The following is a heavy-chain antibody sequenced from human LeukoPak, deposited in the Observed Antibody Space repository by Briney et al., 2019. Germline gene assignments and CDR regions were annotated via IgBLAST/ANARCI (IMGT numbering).Heavy chain of an antibody. D-gene: IGHD3-16*02. V-gene: IGHV1-69*13. Sequence: SVKVSCKASGGTFSSYAISWVRQAPGQGLEWMGGIIPIFGTANYAQKFQGRVTITADESTSTAYMELSSLRSEDTAVYYCATAQTYYDYVWGSYREYSPLVRVRNYYYMDVWGKGTTVTISS. J-gene: IGHJ6*03. CDR1: GGTFSSYA. CDR3: ATAQTYYDYVWGSYREYSPLVRVRNYYYMDV. CDR2: IIPIFGTA.